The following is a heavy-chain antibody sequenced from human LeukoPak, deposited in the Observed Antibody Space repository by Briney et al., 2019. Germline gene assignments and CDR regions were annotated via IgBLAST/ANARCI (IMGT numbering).Heavy chain of an antibody. J-gene: IGHJ3*02. CDR2: ISSSGSTI. CDR3: ATPYYDFWSGYYKRGVRGADAFDI. D-gene: IGHD3-3*01. V-gene: IGHV3-11*04. Sequence: GGSLRLSCAASGFTFSDYSMSWIRQAPGKGLEWVSYISSSGSTIYYADSVKGRFTISRDNAKNSLYLQMNSLRAEDTAVYYCATPYYDFWSGYYKRGVRGADAFDIWGQGTMVTVSS. CDR1: GFTFSDYS.